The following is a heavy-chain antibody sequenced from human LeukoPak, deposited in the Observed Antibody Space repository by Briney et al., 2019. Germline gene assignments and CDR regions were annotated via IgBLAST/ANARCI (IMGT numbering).Heavy chain of an antibody. Sequence: SQTLSLTCTVSGGSISSGSYYWSWIRQPAGKGLEWIGRIYTSGSINYNPSLKSRVTISVDTSKNQFSLKLSSVTAAGTAVYYCARDTAMAYYYYGMDVWGQGTTVTVSS. D-gene: IGHD5-18*01. J-gene: IGHJ6*02. CDR3: ARDTAMAYYYYGMDV. CDR2: IYTSGSI. CDR1: GGSISSGSYY. V-gene: IGHV4-61*02.